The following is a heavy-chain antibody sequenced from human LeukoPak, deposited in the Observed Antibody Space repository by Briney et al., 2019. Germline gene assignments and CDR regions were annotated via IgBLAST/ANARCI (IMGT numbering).Heavy chain of an antibody. J-gene: IGHJ4*02. Sequence: KASETLSLTCTVSGGSISSYYWSWIRQPPGKGLEWIGYIYYSGSTDYNPSLKSRVTISVDTSKNQFSLKLSSVTAADTAVYYCARRWGDYDYVWGSYRRPFDYWGQGTLVTVSS. CDR2: IYYSGST. CDR3: ARRWGDYDYVWGSYRRPFDY. CDR1: GGSISSYY. V-gene: IGHV4-59*12. D-gene: IGHD3-16*02.